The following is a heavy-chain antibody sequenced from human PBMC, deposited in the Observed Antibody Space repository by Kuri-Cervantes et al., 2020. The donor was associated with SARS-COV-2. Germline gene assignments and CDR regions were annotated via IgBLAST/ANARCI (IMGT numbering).Heavy chain of an antibody. J-gene: IGHJ2*01. CDR1: GFTFSSYG. D-gene: IGHD4-17*01. CDR3: ARGPRSGTTVGYFDL. Sequence: GGSLRLSCAASGFTFSSYGMHWVRQAPGKGLEWVAFIRYDGSNKYYADSVKGRFTISRDNSKNTLYLQMGSLRAEDMAVYYCARGPRSGTTVGYFDLWGRGTLVTVSS. CDR2: IRYDGSNK. V-gene: IGHV3-30*02.